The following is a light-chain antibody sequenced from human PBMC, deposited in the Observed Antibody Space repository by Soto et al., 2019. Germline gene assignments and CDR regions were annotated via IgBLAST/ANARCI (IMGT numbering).Light chain of an antibody. J-gene: IGKJ1*01. CDR1: QPISRN. CDR3: QQYNTSPRP. V-gene: IGKV3-15*01. Sequence: ESAMMQSPATLSVSPGRGSTPSCMAIQPISRNLAWYQQKPCQSPRLLISGASTRASDIPGRFSGGGSGTEFTLPISSLQSEEFAIYFRQQYNTSPRPCGQGSRVDIK. CDR2: GAS.